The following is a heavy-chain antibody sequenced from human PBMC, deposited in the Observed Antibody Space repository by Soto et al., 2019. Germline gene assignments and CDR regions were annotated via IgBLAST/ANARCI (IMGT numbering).Heavy chain of an antibody. CDR1: GGTFSDYA. J-gene: IGHJ4*02. D-gene: IGHD5-12*01. V-gene: IGHV1-69*13. CDR3: ARPVEMATISRSYLFY. CDR2: IIPIFGTG. Sequence: SVKVSCKASGGTFSDYAINWVRQAPGQGLEWMGGIIPIFGTGNYAQKFQGRVTITADESTSTAYLDLSGLRPEDTAVYYCARPVEMATISRSYLFYWGQGTLVTVSS.